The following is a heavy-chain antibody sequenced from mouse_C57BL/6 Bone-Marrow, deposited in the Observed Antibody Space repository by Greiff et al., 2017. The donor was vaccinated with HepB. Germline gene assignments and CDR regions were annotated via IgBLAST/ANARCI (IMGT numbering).Heavy chain of an antibody. Sequence: QVQLKQSGPELVKPGASVKISCKASGYAFSSSWMNWVKQRPGKGLEWIGRIYPGDGDTNYNGKFKGKATLTADKSSSTAYMQLSSLTSEDSAVYFCAKPFFGYWYFDVWGTGTTVTVSS. V-gene: IGHV1-82*01. CDR1: GYAFSSSW. J-gene: IGHJ1*03. CDR2: IYPGDGDT. CDR3: AKPFFGYWYFDV.